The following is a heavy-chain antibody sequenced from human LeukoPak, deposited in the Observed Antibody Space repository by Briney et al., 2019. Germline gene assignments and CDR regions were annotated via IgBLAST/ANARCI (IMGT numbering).Heavy chain of an antibody. CDR2: IYSGGTT. D-gene: IGHD3-10*01. CDR1: GFTFTDSY. V-gene: IGHV3-53*01. J-gene: IGHJ5*02. Sequence: GGSLRLSCAASGFTFTDSYMIWVRQTPGQGLECVSIIYSGGTTHYADSVKGRFTVSRDNTKNTLYLQMDSLRDEDTAVYYSARTYYSGSGTYQRWFDPWGQGTLVTVSS. CDR3: ARTYYSGSGTYQRWFDP.